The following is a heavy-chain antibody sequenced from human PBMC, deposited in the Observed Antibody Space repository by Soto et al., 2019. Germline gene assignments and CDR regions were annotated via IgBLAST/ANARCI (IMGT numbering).Heavy chain of an antibody. Sequence: QAQLVQPGAEVKEPGASVKVSCKASGYTFTGYGITWVRQAPGQGLEWMGWASPLSATTNYAPKFQGRVTMTTDTSTNMAYIELRSLRSDVTAVYYCARGGTAEADFWGQGTLVTVSS. CDR3: ARGGTAEADF. CDR2: ASPLSATT. CDR1: GYTFTGYG. D-gene: IGHD2-21*02. J-gene: IGHJ4*02. V-gene: IGHV1-18*01.